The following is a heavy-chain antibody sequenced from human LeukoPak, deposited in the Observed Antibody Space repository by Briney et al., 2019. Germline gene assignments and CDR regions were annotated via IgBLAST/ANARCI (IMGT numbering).Heavy chain of an antibody. V-gene: IGHV3-30*03. D-gene: IGHD3-16*01. CDR3: ARFGLNDAFDI. J-gene: IGHJ3*02. Sequence: PGRSLRLSCAASGFTFSSYGMHWVRQAPGKGLEWVAVISYDGSNKYYADSVKGRFTISRDNSKNTLYLQMNSLRAADTAVYYCARFGLNDAFDIWGQGTMVTVSS. CDR2: ISYDGSNK. CDR1: GFTFSSYG.